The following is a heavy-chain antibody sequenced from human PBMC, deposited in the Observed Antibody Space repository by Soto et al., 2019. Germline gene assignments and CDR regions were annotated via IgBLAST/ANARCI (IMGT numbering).Heavy chain of an antibody. CDR2: ISGSGSDT. CDR3: TKNGRSGGSGPNWFDP. Sequence: EVQLLESGGGLVQPGGSLRLSCAASGFTFNSYVMSWVRQAPGKGLEWVSGISGSGSDTYYADSVKGRFTISRDNSKNTLYLQMNSLRAEDMALYYCTKNGRSGGSGPNWFDPWGQGTLVTVSS. J-gene: IGHJ5*02. V-gene: IGHV3-23*01. CDR1: GFTFNSYV. D-gene: IGHD2-15*01.